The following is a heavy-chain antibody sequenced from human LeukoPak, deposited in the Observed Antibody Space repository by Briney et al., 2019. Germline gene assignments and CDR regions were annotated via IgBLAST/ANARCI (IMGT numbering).Heavy chain of an antibody. CDR1: GFTFSSYE. Sequence: GGSLRLSCAASGFTFSSYELNWVRQAPGKGLEWVSYISSSGSTIYYADSVKGRFTISRDNAKNSLYLQMNSLRAEDTAVYYCARGRNILTYWGQGILVTVSS. J-gene: IGHJ4*02. CDR2: ISSSGSTI. V-gene: IGHV3-48*03. D-gene: IGHD3-9*01. CDR3: ARGRNILTY.